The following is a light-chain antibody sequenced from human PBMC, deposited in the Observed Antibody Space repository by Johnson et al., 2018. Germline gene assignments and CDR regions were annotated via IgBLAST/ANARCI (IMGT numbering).Light chain of an antibody. CDR2: ENN. J-gene: IGLJ1*01. Sequence: QSVLTQPPSVSAAPGQKVTISCSGSSSNIGNNYVSWYQQLPGTAPKLLIYENNKRPSGIPDRFSGSKSGTSATLGITVLQTGDEADYYCGTWDSSLNAGNVFGNGTKVTVL. V-gene: IGLV1-51*02. CDR1: SSNIGNNY. CDR3: GTWDSSLNAGNV.